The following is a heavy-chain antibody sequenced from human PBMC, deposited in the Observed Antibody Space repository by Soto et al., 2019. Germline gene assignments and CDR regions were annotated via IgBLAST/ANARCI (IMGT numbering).Heavy chain of an antibody. CDR3: ARVDYGQYYYYYGMDV. Sequence: VKVSCKASGYTFTSYGISWVRQAPGQGLEWMGWISAYNGNTNYAQKLQGRVTMTTDTSTSTAYMELRSLRSDDTAVYYCARVDYGQYYYYYGMDVWGQGTTVTVSS. CDR1: GYTFTSYG. J-gene: IGHJ6*02. V-gene: IGHV1-18*01. CDR2: ISAYNGNT. D-gene: IGHD3-16*01.